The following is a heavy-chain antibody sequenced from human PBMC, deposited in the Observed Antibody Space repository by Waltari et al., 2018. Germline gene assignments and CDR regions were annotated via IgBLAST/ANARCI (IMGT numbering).Heavy chain of an antibody. V-gene: IGHV1-3*01. J-gene: IGHJ4*02. CDR2: INGGNGNT. CDR1: GQHFTSYT. CDR3: AREREPTVHLWAFFDY. Sequence: QVHLVQSGAEVKKSGAPVTVSCTASGQHFTSYTMHWVRQAPGQSLEWMGWINGGNGNTKCSQKFQDRVTITRDTSASTAYMELSSLRSEDTAVYYCAREREPTVHLWAFFDYWGQGTLVTVSS. D-gene: IGHD5-18*01.